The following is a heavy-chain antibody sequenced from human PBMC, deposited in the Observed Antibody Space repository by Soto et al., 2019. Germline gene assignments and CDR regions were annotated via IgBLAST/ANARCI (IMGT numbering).Heavy chain of an antibody. V-gene: IGHV4-59*01. D-gene: IGHD5-12*01. J-gene: IGHJ4*02. Sequence: PSETLSLTCTVSGGSISRYYCSWIRQPPGKGLEWIGHLYYSGSTSYNPSLKSRVTISEDTSKNQVSLKLNSVTAADTAVYYCARGRDGYNYGLWGQGTLVTVSS. CDR1: GGSISRYY. CDR2: LYYSGST. CDR3: ARGRDGYNYGL.